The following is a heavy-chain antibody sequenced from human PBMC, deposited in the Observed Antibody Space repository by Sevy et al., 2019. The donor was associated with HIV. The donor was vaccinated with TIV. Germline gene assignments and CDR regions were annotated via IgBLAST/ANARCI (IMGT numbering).Heavy chain of an antibody. CDR3: AREVVIGGYGMDV. V-gene: IGHV4-59*01. Sequence: SETLSLTCTVSGGSMSSYYWSWIRQPPGKGLEWIGYISYSGSTNYNPSLKSRDTISVDTSKNQFSLKLSSVTAADTAVYYCAREVVIGGYGMDVWGQGTTVTVSS. J-gene: IGHJ6*02. D-gene: IGHD3-22*01. CDR2: ISYSGST. CDR1: GGSMSSYY.